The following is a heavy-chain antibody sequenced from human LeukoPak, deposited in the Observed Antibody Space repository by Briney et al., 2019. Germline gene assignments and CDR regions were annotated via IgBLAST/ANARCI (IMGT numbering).Heavy chain of an antibody. CDR3: ARRPPGGNLRNFDY. J-gene: IGHJ4*02. V-gene: IGHV4-34*01. D-gene: IGHD4-23*01. CDR1: GGSFSGYY. CDR2: INHSGST. Sequence: SETLSLTCAVYGGSFSGYYWSWIRQPPGKGLEWIGEINHSGSTNYNPSLKSRVTISVDTSKNQFSLKLSSVTAADTAVYYCARRPPGGNLRNFDYWGQGTLVTVSS.